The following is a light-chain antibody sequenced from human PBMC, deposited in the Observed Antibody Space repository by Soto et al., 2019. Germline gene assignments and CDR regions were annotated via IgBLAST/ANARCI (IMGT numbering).Light chain of an antibody. V-gene: IGKV3-11*01. Sequence: EIVLTQSPATLSLSPGETATLSCRTSQSVGDYLAWYQQKPGQAPRVLLYDASNRAPGIPARFSGSGYGTDFTLTITSLVPEDFAVYYCQQRRDWLRVTFGGGTKVEIK. CDR2: DAS. CDR3: QQRRDWLRVT. J-gene: IGKJ4*01. CDR1: QSVGDY.